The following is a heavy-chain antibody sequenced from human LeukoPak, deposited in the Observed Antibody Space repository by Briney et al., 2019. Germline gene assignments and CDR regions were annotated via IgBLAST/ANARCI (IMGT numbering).Heavy chain of an antibody. J-gene: IGHJ3*02. CDR3: ARDACGGDCYSIFDAFDI. Sequence: ASVKVSCKASGGTFSSYAISWVRRAPGQGLEWMGRIIPILGIANYAQKFQGRVTITADKSTSTAYMELSSLRSEDTAVYYCARDACGGDCYSIFDAFDIWGQGTMVTVSS. CDR2: IIPILGIA. CDR1: GGTFSSYA. V-gene: IGHV1-69*04. D-gene: IGHD2-21*02.